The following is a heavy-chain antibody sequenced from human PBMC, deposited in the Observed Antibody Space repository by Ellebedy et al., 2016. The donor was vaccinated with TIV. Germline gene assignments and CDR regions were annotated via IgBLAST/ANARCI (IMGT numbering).Heavy chain of an antibody. Sequence: GESLKISCAASGFTFSNYAMTWVRQAPGKGLEWVSAISGDDTHYVNSVKGRFTISRDTSNNTLVLQMNSLRVEDTAVYFCARGVPGSGWALDYWGQGTLVTVSS. CDR2: ISGDDT. CDR1: GFTFSNYA. J-gene: IGHJ4*02. D-gene: IGHD3-10*01. CDR3: ARGVPGSGWALDY. V-gene: IGHV3-23*01.